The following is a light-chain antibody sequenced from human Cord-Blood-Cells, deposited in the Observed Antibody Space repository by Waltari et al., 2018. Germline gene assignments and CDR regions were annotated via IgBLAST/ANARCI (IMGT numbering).Light chain of an antibody. Sequence: DIVMTQSPLSLPVPPGEPASISCRATQSLLHSNGYNYLDWYLQKPGQSPQLLIYLGSNRASGVPDRFSGSGSGTDFTLKISRVEAEDVGVYYGMQALQTPRFGQGTKVEIK. V-gene: IGKV2-28*01. CDR2: LGS. J-gene: IGKJ1*01. CDR1: QSLLHSNGYNY. CDR3: MQALQTPR.